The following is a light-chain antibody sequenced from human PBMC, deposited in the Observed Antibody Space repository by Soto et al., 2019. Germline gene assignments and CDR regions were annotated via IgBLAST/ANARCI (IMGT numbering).Light chain of an antibody. CDR3: QQRSNGPPLFT. CDR2: DAS. Sequence: EIVLTQSPATLSLSPGERATLSCRASQSVSSYLDWYQQKPGQAPRLLIYDASKRATVIPARFSGSGSGTDFTLTISSLEAEDFAVYYCQQRSNGPPLFTFGPVTKVDIK. V-gene: IGKV3-11*01. J-gene: IGKJ3*01. CDR1: QSVSSY.